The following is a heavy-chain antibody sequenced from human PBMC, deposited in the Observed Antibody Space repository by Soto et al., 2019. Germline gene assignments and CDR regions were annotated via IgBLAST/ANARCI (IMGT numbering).Heavy chain of an antibody. Sequence: EVQLVESGGGLVKPGGSLRLSCAASGFTFSNAWMSWVRQAPGKGLEWVGRIKSKTDGGTTDYAAPVKGRFTISRDDSKNTLYLQMNSLKTEYTAVYYCTTGVFGVVIMGYWGQGTLVTVSS. V-gene: IGHV3-15*01. CDR2: IKSKTDGGTT. CDR3: TTGVFGVVIMGY. CDR1: GFTFSNAW. J-gene: IGHJ4*02. D-gene: IGHD3-3*01.